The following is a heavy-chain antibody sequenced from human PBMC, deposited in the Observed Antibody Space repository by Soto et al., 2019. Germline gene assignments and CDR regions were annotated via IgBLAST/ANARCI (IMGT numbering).Heavy chain of an antibody. CDR3: ARDRTTTTPLGCFEY. V-gene: IGHV1-18*01. CDR2: ISGYNGNT. Sequence: QVQLVQSGAEVKKPGATVKVSCKASGYTFTNYGISWVRQAPGQGLEWMGWISGYNGNTNYAQKVQDIVTMTTDTSTRIAYMELRSLRSYDTAVYYCARDRTTTTPLGCFEYWGQGSLVTV. J-gene: IGHJ4*02. D-gene: IGHD1-1*01. CDR1: GYTFTNYG.